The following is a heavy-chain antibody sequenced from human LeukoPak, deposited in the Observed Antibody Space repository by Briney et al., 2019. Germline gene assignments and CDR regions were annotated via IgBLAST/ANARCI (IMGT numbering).Heavy chain of an antibody. J-gene: IGHJ4*02. V-gene: IGHV3-23*01. CDR3: AKGGSSWFLPY. Sequence: GGSLRLSCAASGFTFSSYAMSWVRQAPGKGLEWVSAISGSGGSTYYADSVKGRFTISRDNSKNTVYLQMNSLRDEDTAVYYCAKGGSSWFLPYWGRGTLVTVSS. CDR2: ISGSGGST. D-gene: IGHD6-13*01. CDR1: GFTFSSYA.